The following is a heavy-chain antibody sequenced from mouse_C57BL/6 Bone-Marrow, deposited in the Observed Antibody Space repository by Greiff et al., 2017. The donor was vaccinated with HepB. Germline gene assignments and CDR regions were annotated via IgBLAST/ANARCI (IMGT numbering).Heavy chain of an antibody. D-gene: IGHD1-1*01. V-gene: IGHV1-64*01. CDR3: VSSPYWYFEG. J-gene: IGHJ1*03. Sequence: QVQLQQPGAELVKPGASVKLSCKASGYTFTSYWMHWVKQRPGQGLEWIGMIHPNSGSTNYNEKFKSKATLTVDKSSSTAYMQLSSLTSEDSAVYYCVSSPYWYFEGWGTGTTVTVSS. CDR1: GYTFTSYW. CDR2: IHPNSGST.